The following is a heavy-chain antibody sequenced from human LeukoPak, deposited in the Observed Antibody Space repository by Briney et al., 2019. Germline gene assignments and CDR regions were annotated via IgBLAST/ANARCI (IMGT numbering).Heavy chain of an antibody. V-gene: IGHV3-23*01. J-gene: IGHJ4*02. D-gene: IGHD6-25*01. CDR3: AKTYHPSGLYYFDY. Sequence: GGSLRLSCAASGFTFSSYAMSWVRQAPGKGLEWVSAISGSGGSTYYADSVKGRFTISRDNSKNTLYLQTNSLRAEDTAVYYCAKTYHPSGLYYFDYWGQGTLVTVSS. CDR2: ISGSGGST. CDR1: GFTFSSYA.